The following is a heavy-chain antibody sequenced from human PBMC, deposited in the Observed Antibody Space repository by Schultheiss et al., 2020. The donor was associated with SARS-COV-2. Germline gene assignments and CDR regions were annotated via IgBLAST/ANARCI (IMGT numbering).Heavy chain of an antibody. D-gene: IGHD2-15*01. J-gene: IGHJ6*02. V-gene: IGHV1-8*01. CDR2: MNPNSGGT. Sequence: ASVKVSCKASGYTFTSYDINWVRQATGQGLEWMGWMNPNSGGTNYAQKFQGRVTMTTDTSTSTAYMELRSLRSDDTAVYYCARDRGGVVVARGIYGMDVWGQGTTVTVSS. CDR3: ARDRGGVVVARGIYGMDV. CDR1: GYTFTSYD.